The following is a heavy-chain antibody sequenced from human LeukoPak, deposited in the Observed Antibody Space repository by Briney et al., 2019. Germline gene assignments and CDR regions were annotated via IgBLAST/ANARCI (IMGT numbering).Heavy chain of an antibody. J-gene: IGHJ6*03. CDR2: IYTSGST. Sequence: MTSETLSLTCTVSGGSISSYYWSWIRQPAGKGLEWIVRIYTSGSTNYNPSLKSRVTMSVDTSKNQFSLKLSSVTAADTAVYYCARCRPRYSSNHYYYYMDVWGKGTTVTVSS. D-gene: IGHD6-13*01. V-gene: IGHV4-4*07. CDR1: GGSISSYY. CDR3: ARCRPRYSSNHYYYYMDV.